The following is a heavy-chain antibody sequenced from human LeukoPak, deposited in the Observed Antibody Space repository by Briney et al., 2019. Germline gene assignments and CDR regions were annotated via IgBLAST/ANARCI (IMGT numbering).Heavy chain of an antibody. D-gene: IGHD3-10*01. J-gene: IGHJ4*02. V-gene: IGHV4-34*01. Sequence: PSETLSLTCAVYGGSFSGYYWSWIRQPPGKGLEWIGEINHSGSTNYNPSLKSRVTISVDTSKNQFSLKLSSVTAADTAVYYCARRDYYYFDYWGQGTLVTVSS. CDR1: GGSFSGYY. CDR3: ARRDYYYFDY. CDR2: INHSGST.